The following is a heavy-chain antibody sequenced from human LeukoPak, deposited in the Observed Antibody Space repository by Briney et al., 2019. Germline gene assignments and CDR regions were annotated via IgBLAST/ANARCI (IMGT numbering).Heavy chain of an antibody. D-gene: IGHD3-3*01. CDR2: VHLDGRT. CDR3: AREGGFYRPLDY. CDR1: GGSVINTNW. Sequence: SETLSLTCGVSGGSVINTNWWTWVRQPPGKGLEWIGEVHLDGRTYYNPSLESRLTMSVDVSENQVSLKLTSVTAADTAVYYCAREGGFYRPLDYSGQGTLVTVSS. V-gene: IGHV4-4*02. J-gene: IGHJ4*02.